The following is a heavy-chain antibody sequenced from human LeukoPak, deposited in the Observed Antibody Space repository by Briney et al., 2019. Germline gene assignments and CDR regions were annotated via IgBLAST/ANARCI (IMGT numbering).Heavy chain of an antibody. J-gene: IGHJ5*02. V-gene: IGHV3-53*01. CDR2: IYGGGSK. CDR3: ARVFYGSGGWFDP. D-gene: IGHD3-10*01. Sequence: GVSLRLSCEASGFTVSSNYISCVRQAQGKGLEWVSVIYGGGSKYYEVSVKGRFTISRDNSKTTLYLQMNSLRDEDTAVYYCARVFYGSGGWFDPGGQGTLVTVSS. CDR1: GFTVSSNY.